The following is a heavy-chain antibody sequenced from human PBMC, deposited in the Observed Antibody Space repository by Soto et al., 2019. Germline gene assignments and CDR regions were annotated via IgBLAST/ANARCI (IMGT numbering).Heavy chain of an antibody. D-gene: IGHD3-22*01. V-gene: IGHV3-30-3*01. CDR2: ISYDGSNK. Sequence: GGSLRLSCAASGFTFSSYAMHWVRQAPGKGLEWVAVISYDGSNKYYADSVKGRFTISRDNSKNTLYLQMNSLRAEDTAVYYCARPSHSGYRTPRYYYYGMDVWGQGTTVTVSS. J-gene: IGHJ6*02. CDR1: GFTFSSYA. CDR3: ARPSHSGYRTPRYYYYGMDV.